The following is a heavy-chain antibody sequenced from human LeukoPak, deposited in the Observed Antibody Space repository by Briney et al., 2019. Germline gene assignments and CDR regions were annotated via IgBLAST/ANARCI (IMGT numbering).Heavy chain of an antibody. Sequence: PGGSLRLSCAASGFTFRNYPVHWVRQAPGKGLEWVTVISYDGTTKYYADSVKGRFTISRDNSKNTLYLQMNSLRAEDTAVYYCAKSKRWLRYYYYYYMDVWGKGTTVTVSS. CDR1: GFTFRNYP. V-gene: IGHV3-30*04. J-gene: IGHJ6*03. D-gene: IGHD5-24*01. CDR2: ISYDGTTK. CDR3: AKSKRWLRYYYYYYMDV.